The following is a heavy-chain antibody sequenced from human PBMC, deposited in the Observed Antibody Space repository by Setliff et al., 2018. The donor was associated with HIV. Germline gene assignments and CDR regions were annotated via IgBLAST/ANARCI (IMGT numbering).Heavy chain of an antibody. CDR1: GGSLSGYY. V-gene: IGHV4-34*01. CDR3: ARERSALLWKNWFDP. CDR2: VSHTGST. Sequence: PSETLSLTCAVYGGSLSGYYWRWIRQPPGKGLEWIGDVSHTGSTNYNPSLKSRITISADTPKNQFSLKLSSVTAADTAVYYCARERSALLWKNWFDPWGQGTLVTVSS. J-gene: IGHJ5*02. D-gene: IGHD3-10*01.